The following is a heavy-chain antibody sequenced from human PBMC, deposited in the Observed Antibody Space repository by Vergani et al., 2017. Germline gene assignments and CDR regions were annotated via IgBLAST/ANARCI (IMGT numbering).Heavy chain of an antibody. D-gene: IGHD3-10*01. CDR3: AGDGGAMVRGTFDY. V-gene: IGHV1-69*01. Sequence: QVQLVQSGAEVKKPGSSVKVSCKASGGTFSSYAISWVRQAPGQGLEWMGGIIPIFGTANYAQKFQGRVTITAYVSTSTAYMELSSLRSEDTAVYYAAGDGGAMVRGTFDYWGQGTLVTVSS. CDR1: GGTFSSYA. CDR2: IIPIFGTA. J-gene: IGHJ4*02.